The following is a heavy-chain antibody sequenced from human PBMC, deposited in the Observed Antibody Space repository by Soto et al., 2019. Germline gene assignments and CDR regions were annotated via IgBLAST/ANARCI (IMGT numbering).Heavy chain of an antibody. CDR2: ISGSGGST. CDR3: AKDLYYDFWSGYYSIDN. CDR1: GFTFSNYA. Sequence: EVQVLESGGGLVQPGGSLRLSCAAFGFTFSNYAMSWVRQAPGKGLEWVSGISGSGGSTYYADAVKGRFTISRDNSKNTLYLQMNSLSGEDTALYYCAKDLYYDFWSGYYSIDNWGQGTLVTVSS. V-gene: IGHV3-23*01. D-gene: IGHD3-3*01. J-gene: IGHJ4*02.